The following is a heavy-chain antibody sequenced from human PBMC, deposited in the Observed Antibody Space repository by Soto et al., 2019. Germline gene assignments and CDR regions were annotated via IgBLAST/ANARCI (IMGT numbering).Heavy chain of an antibody. D-gene: IGHD3-3*02. CDR1: GFSLSTSGAA. CDR3: AHSQLVTFFALVTQSGAWCDS. V-gene: IGHV2-5*02. CDR2: VYWDDDK. J-gene: IGHJ5*01. Sequence: QITLKESGPTLVNPTQTLTLTCTFSGFSLSTSGAAVGWIRQPPGQALEWLALVYWDDDKRYSQSIKTRVTIPKDTSKNQVVLTLTNAEPVDTATYYCAHSQLVTFFALVTQSGAWCDSWGQGTLVSVPS.